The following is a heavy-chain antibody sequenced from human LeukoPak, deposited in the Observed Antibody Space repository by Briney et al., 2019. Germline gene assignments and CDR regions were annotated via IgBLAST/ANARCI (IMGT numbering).Heavy chain of an antibody. J-gene: IGHJ3*02. CDR2: ISGSGGST. Sequence: GGSLRLSCAASGFTFSSYAMSWVRQAPGKGLEWVSAISGSGGSTYYADSVKGRFTISRDNSKNTLYLQMNSQRAEDTGVYYCANWGGGRRGDAFDIWGQGTMVTVSS. CDR1: GFTFSSYA. CDR3: ANWGGGRRGDAFDI. V-gene: IGHV3-23*01. D-gene: IGHD3-16*01.